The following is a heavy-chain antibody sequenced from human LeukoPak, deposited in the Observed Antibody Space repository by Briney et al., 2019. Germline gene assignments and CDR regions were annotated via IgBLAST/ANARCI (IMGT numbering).Heavy chain of an antibody. D-gene: IGHD1-14*01. CDR1: GFFFSDSA. CDR3: ARDSTQPTQI. J-gene: IGHJ4*02. Sequence: GGSLRLSCAASGFFFSDSAMAWVRQAPGKGLEWVSYISSSGSTIYYADSVKGRFTISRDNAKNSLYLQMNSLRAEDTAVYYCARDSTQPTQIWGQGTLVTVSS. CDR2: ISSSGSTI. V-gene: IGHV3-11*01.